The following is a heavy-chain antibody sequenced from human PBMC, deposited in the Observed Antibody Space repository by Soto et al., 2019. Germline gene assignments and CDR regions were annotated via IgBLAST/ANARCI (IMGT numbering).Heavy chain of an antibody. Sequence: PGESLKISCKGSGYSFTSYWISWVRQMPGKGLEWMGRIDPSDSYTNYSPSFQGHVTNSADKSISTANLQWSSLKASDTAMYYCARLSRVENYYYYGMDVWGQGTTVTVSS. CDR3: ARLSRVENYYYYGMDV. CDR1: GYSFTSYW. D-gene: IGHD2-15*01. J-gene: IGHJ6*02. CDR2: IDPSDSYT. V-gene: IGHV5-10-1*01.